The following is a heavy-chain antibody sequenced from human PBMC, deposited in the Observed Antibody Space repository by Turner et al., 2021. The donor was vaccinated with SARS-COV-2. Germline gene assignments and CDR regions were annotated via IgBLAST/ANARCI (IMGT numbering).Heavy chain of an antibody. Sequence: QVQLVESGGGVVQPGRSLRLSCAASGFTFSTYAMHWVSQAPGKGLEWVAVISYDGSNKYYADSVKGRFTISRDKSKNTLYLQMNSLRAEDTAVYYCARAGWDLLPFDAFDIWGQGTMVTISS. CDR3: ARAGWDLLPFDAFDI. J-gene: IGHJ3*02. V-gene: IGHV3-30-3*01. CDR1: GFTFSTYA. D-gene: IGHD1-26*01. CDR2: ISYDGSNK.